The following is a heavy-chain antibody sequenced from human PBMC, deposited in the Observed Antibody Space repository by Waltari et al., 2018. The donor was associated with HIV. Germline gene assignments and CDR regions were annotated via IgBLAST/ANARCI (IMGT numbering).Heavy chain of an antibody. D-gene: IGHD3-22*01. CDR3: ARVDYYHSTKSRYFDS. CDR2: ISSSSSYI. J-gene: IGHJ4*02. Sequence: EVQLVQSGGGLVKPGGSRRPPWAACGFHLGSCSVNWVRQAPGKGLEWVSSISSSSSYIYYADSVKGRFTISRDNAKNSLYLQMNSLRAEDTAVYYCARVDYYHSTKSRYFDSWGQGTLVTVSS. V-gene: IGHV3-21*01. CDR1: GFHLGSCS.